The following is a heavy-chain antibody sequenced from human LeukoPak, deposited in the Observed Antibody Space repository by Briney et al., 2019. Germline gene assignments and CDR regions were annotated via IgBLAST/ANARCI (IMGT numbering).Heavy chain of an antibody. Sequence: PGGSLRLSCAASGFTFNSYEMNWVRHAPGKGLEWVSYISSSGSTMYYADSVRGRLTISRENAKNLLYLEVNSLRAEDTAVYYCARRYCSSTSCTLDYWGQGTLVIVSS. J-gene: IGHJ4*02. V-gene: IGHV3-48*03. CDR3: ARRYCSSTSCTLDY. CDR1: GFTFNSYE. CDR2: ISSSGSTM. D-gene: IGHD2-2*01.